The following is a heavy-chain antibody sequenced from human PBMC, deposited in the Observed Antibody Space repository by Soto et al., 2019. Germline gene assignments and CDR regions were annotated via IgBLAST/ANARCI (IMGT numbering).Heavy chain of an antibody. Sequence: QVQLVESGGGVVQPGRSLRLSCAASGFTFSSYAMHWVRQAPGKGLEWVAVISYDGSNKYYADSVKGRFTISRDNSNNTLYLQMNSLRAEDTAVYYCARAPDRSSWYGWFDPWGQGTLVTVSS. CDR1: GFTFSSYA. V-gene: IGHV3-30-3*01. J-gene: IGHJ5*02. CDR3: ARAPDRSSWYGWFDP. CDR2: ISYDGSNK. D-gene: IGHD6-13*01.